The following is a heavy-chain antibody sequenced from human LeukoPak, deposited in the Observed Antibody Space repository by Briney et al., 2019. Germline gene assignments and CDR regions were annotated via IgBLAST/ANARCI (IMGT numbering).Heavy chain of an antibody. Sequence: GRSLRLSCAASGFTFSSYAMHWVRQAPGKGLEWVAAISYDGSNKYYADSVKGRFTISRDNSKNTLYLQMNSLRAEDTAVYYCASTNSSGWYGDWFDPWGQGTLVTVSS. D-gene: IGHD6-19*01. J-gene: IGHJ5*02. CDR1: GFTFSSYA. V-gene: IGHV3-30*04. CDR2: ISYDGSNK. CDR3: ASTNSSGWYGDWFDP.